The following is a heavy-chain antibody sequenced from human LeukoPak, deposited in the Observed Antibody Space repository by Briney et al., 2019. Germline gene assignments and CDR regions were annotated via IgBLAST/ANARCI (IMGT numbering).Heavy chain of an antibody. Sequence: GGTLRLSCEASGFTFSSYSMDWVRQAPGKGLEWVSSISSSSSYIYYADSVKGRFTISRDNARNSLYLQMNSLRAEDTAVYYCARDNYDSSGPYYFDYWGQGTLVTVSS. CDR3: ARDNYDSSGPYYFDY. CDR1: GFTFSSYS. D-gene: IGHD3-22*01. J-gene: IGHJ4*02. V-gene: IGHV3-21*01. CDR2: ISSSSSYI.